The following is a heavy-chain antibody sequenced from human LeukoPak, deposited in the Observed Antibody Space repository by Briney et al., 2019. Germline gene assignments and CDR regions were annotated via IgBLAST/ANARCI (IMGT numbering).Heavy chain of an antibody. J-gene: IGHJ4*02. D-gene: IGHD3-22*01. CDR3: ASEDNASGYLDY. CDR2: IYYSGST. V-gene: IGHV4-30-4*01. Sequence: PSQTLSLTCTVSGGSISSGDYYWSWIRQPPGKGLEWIGYIYYSGSTYYNPSLKSRVTISVDTSKNQFSLKLSSVTAADTAVYYCASEDNASGYLDYWGQGTLVTVSS. CDR1: GGSISSGDYY.